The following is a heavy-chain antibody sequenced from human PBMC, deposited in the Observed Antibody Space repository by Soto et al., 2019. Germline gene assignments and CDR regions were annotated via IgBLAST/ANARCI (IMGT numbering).Heavy chain of an antibody. Sequence: PGGSLRLSCAASGFTFSSYAMNWVRHAAGKGPEWVSNISVTGDTYYADSVKGRFTISRENSKHALFLQIKGLRAEDTAVYYCAKSLNTATSLDYWGQGSPVTVS. CDR3: AKSLNTATSLDY. V-gene: IGHV3-23*01. CDR2: ISVTGDT. CDR1: GFTFSSYA. J-gene: IGHJ4*02.